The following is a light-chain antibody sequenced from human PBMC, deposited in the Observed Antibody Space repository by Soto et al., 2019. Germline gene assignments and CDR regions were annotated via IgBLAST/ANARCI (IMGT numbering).Light chain of an antibody. CDR1: ETISTF. Sequence: DIQMTQSPSSLSASVGDRVTMTCRASETISTFLNWYQQKPGKAPKLLIYAASRLQSGVASRFSGSGSGTDFTLTINGLQPEDFASYYCQQSYSTSPITFGQGTRL. V-gene: IGKV1-39*01. J-gene: IGKJ5*01. CDR2: AAS. CDR3: QQSYSTSPIT.